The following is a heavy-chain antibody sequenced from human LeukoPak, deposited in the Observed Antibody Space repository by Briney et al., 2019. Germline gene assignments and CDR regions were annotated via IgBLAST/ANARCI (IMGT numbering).Heavy chain of an antibody. CDR2: IYYSGST. CDR1: GASFSSSTYY. V-gene: IGHV4-39*07. J-gene: IGHJ6*04. D-gene: IGHD7-27*01. CDR3: ARVPTGAVDV. Sequence: SETLSLTCTVSGASFSSSTYYWGWIRQPPGKGLEWIGSIYYSGSTYYNPSLKSRVTISVDTSKNQFSLKLSSVTAADTAVYYCARVPTGAVDVWGKGTTVTVSS.